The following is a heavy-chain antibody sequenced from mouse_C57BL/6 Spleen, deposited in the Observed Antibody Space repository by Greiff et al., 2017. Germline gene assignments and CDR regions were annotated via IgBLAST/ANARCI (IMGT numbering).Heavy chain of an antibody. CDR2: ISRGSSTI. V-gene: IGHV5-17*01. CDR3: ARPLDSSIYYAMDY. D-gene: IGHD3-2*02. J-gene: IGHJ4*01. Sequence: EVKLVESGGGLVKPGGSLKLSCAAFGFTFSDYGMHWVRQAPEKGLEWVAYISRGSSTIYYADTVKGRFTITRDNAKNTLFLLMTSLRSEDTGMYYGARPLDSSIYYAMDYWGQGSSVTVSS. CDR1: GFTFSDYG.